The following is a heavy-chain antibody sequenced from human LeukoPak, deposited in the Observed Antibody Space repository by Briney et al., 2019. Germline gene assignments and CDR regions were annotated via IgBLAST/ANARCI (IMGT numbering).Heavy chain of an antibody. CDR3: ATDEIRVGAVFDY. J-gene: IGHJ4*02. Sequence: ASVKVSCKASGYTFTSYGISWVRQAPGQGLEWMGWISTYNGNTNHAQKLQGRVTMTTDTSTSTAYMELRSLRSDDTAMYYCATDEIRVGAVFDYWGQGTLVTVSS. V-gene: IGHV1-18*01. CDR1: GYTFTSYG. D-gene: IGHD1-26*01. CDR2: ISTYNGNT.